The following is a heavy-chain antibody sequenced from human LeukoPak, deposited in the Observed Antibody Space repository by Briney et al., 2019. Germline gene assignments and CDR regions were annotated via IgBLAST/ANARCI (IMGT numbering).Heavy chain of an antibody. CDR2: IHYSGST. Sequence: SETLSLTCTVSGGSISSYYWSWIRQPPGKGLEWIGYIHYSGSTNYNPSLKRRVTISVDTSKKQFSLKLSSGTAADTAVYYCARVEEGYGSGRRENYYYYYMDVWGKGTTVTISS. CDR1: GGSISSYY. CDR3: ARVEEGYGSGRRENYYYYYMDV. J-gene: IGHJ6*03. D-gene: IGHD3-10*01. V-gene: IGHV4-59*01.